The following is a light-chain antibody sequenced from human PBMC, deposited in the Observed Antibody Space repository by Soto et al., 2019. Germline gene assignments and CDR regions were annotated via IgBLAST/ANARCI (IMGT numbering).Light chain of an antibody. V-gene: IGLV2-14*01. Sequence: QSALIQPASVSGSPGQSITISCTGTSSDVGGSNYVSWYQHHPHRAPKLLIYEVDYRPSGVSNRFSGSKSGNTASLTISGLQAEDEADYYCSSYTSINTLEVFGFGNKLTVL. CDR2: EVD. J-gene: IGLJ1*01. CDR3: SSYTSINTLEV. CDR1: SSDVGGSNY.